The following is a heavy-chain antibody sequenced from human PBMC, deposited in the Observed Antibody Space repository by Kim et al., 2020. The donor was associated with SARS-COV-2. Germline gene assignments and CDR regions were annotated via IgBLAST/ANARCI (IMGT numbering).Heavy chain of an antibody. CDR3: AKDTDVDYGVLDAFDI. J-gene: IGHJ3*02. D-gene: IGHD4-17*01. V-gene: IGHV3-23*01. Sequence: GGSLRLSCAASGFTFSSYAMSWVRQAPGKGLEWVSAISGSGGSTYYADSVKGRFTISRDNSKNTLYLQMNSLRAEDTAVYYCAKDTDVDYGVLDAFDIWGQGTMVTVSS. CDR1: GFTFSSYA. CDR2: ISGSGGST.